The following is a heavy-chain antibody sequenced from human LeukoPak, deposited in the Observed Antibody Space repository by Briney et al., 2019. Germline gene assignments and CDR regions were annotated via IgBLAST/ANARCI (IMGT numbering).Heavy chain of an antibody. CDR3: ARALRDGWFDP. CDR1: GLTVSSNY. D-gene: IGHD4-17*01. V-gene: IGHV3-53*01. CDR2: IYSSGST. J-gene: IGHJ5*02. Sequence: GGSLRLSCAASGLTVSSNYMNWVRPAPGKGLEWVSVIYSSGSTYYTDSVKGRFTISRDNSKNTLYLQMNSLRAEDTAVYYCARALRDGWFDPWGLGTLVTVSS.